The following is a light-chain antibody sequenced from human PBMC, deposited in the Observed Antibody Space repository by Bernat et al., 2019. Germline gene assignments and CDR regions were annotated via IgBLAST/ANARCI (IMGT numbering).Light chain of an antibody. J-gene: IGKJ1*01. Sequence: ETTMTQSPATLSVSLGERATLSCRASQSVRTNLAWYQQKPGQAPRLLIYSASTRATGTPARFSGGGSGTGFTLTISSLQSEDFAVYYCQQYYDWPPWTFGQGTKV. V-gene: IGKV3-15*01. CDR1: QSVRTN. CDR3: QQYYDWPPWT. CDR2: SAS.